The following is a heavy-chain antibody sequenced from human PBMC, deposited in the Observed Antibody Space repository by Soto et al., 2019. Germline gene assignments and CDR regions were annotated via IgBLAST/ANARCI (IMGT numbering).Heavy chain of an antibody. Sequence: GGSLRLSCAASGFTFSSYAMSWVRQAPGKGLEWVSAISGSGGSTYYADSVKGRFTISRDNSKNTLYLQMNSLRAEDTAVYYCAPLTTVTTRLDYWGQATLVTVCS. J-gene: IGHJ4*02. CDR2: ISGSGGST. D-gene: IGHD4-17*01. CDR1: GFTFSSYA. V-gene: IGHV3-23*01. CDR3: APLTTVTTRLDY.